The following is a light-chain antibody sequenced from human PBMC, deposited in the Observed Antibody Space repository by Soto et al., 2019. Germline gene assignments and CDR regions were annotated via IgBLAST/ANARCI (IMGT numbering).Light chain of an antibody. J-gene: IGLJ1*01. CDR2: EVT. CDR3: SSWKSNKPLA. CDR1: SSDVGGYKY. V-gene: IGLV2-14*01. Sequence: QSALTQPASVSGSPGQSITISCTGTSSDVGGYKYVSWYQQHPGKAPKLMIFEVTNRPSGVSSRFSGSKSGNTAALIISGLQTEEEADYYWSSWKSNKPLAFGTGSKLTVL.